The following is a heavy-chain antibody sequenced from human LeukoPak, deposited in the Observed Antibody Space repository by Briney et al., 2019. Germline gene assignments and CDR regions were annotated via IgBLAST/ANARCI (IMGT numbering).Heavy chain of an antibody. Sequence: ASVKVSCKASGYTFTSYGISWVRQAPGQGLEWMGWISAYNGNTNYAQKLQGRVTMTTDTSTSTAYMELRSLRSDDTAVYYCARALYYDFWGGYSHWGQGTLVTVSS. CDR3: ARALYYDFWGGYSH. V-gene: IGHV1-18*01. D-gene: IGHD3-3*01. CDR2: ISAYNGNT. CDR1: GYTFTSYG. J-gene: IGHJ4*02.